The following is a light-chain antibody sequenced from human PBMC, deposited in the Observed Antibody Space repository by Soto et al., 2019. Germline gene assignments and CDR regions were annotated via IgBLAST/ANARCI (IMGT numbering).Light chain of an antibody. CDR1: QSVSNNY. J-gene: IGKJ1*01. CDR2: DAS. CDR3: QQYYSSPPRT. V-gene: IGKV3-20*01. Sequence: EIVLTQSPGTLSLSPGERATLSCRASQSVSNNYLAWYQHKPGQAPRLLIYDASTRATGIPERFSGSGSGTDFTLTINRLEPEDFAVYFCQQYYSSPPRTFGQGTKVEIK.